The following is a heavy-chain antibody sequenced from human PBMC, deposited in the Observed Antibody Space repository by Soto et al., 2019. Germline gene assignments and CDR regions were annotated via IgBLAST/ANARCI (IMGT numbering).Heavy chain of an antibody. CDR1: GYTFSTSG. CDR3: ARAGAAPYYYYGMDV. V-gene: IGHV1-18*01. Sequence: ASVKVSCKASGYTFSTSGMSWLRQAPGQGLEWMGWISTYNGDTNDAPKFQDRVTMTSDTSTSTVYMELRSLRSDDTAVYYCARAGAAPYYYYGMDVWGKVTRVTVSS. J-gene: IGHJ6*04. CDR2: ISTYNGDT. D-gene: IGHD2-15*01.